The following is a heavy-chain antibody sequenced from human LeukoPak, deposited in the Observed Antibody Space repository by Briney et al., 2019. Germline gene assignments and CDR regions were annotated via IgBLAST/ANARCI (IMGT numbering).Heavy chain of an antibody. J-gene: IGHJ4*02. CDR2: IIPIFGTA. D-gene: IGHD3-22*01. CDR3: ATYYYDSSGYYSFDY. CDR1: GGTFSSYA. V-gene: IGHV1-69*13. Sequence: SVKVSCKASGGTFSSYAISWVRQAPGQGLEWMGGIIPIFGTANYAQEFQGRVTITADESTSTAYMELSSLRSEDTAVYYCATYYYDSSGYYSFDYWGQGTLVTVSS.